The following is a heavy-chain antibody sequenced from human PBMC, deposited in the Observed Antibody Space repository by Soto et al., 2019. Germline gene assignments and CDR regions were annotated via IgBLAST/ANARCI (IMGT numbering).Heavy chain of an antibody. CDR1: GFIFTNFW. CDR3: AKDSWYFDL. CDR2: IDTSGSST. V-gene: IGHV3-74*01. Sequence: LILSCEASGFIFTNFWMHWVRQVPGKGLLLVSRIDTSGSSTSYADSVKGRFTISRDNAKNTVSLQMNSLRAEDTGVYYCAKDSWYFDLWSQGSLVTVS. D-gene: IGHD6-13*01. J-gene: IGHJ4*02.